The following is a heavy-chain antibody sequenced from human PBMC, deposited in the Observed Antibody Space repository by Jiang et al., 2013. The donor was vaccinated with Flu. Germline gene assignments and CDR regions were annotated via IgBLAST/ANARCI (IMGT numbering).Heavy chain of an antibody. CDR1: GGSISSGGYS. J-gene: IGHJ5*02. V-gene: IGHV4-30-2*01. Sequence: SGLVKPSQTLSLTCAVSGGSISSGGYSWSWIRQPPGKGLEWIGYIYHSGSTYYNPSLKSRVTISVDRSKNQFSLKLSSVTAADTAVYYCARARTGYNWFDPWGQGTLVTVSS. CDR2: IYHSGST. CDR3: ARARTGYNWFDP.